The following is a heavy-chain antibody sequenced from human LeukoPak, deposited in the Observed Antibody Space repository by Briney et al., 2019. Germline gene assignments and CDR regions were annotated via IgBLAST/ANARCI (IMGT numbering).Heavy chain of an antibody. V-gene: IGHV3-30*07. CDR2: IAYEGCVE. J-gene: IGHJ4*02. Sequence: GVSVRLSCAAWSFIFRNYAMHWVRQSRGEARVCVALIAYEGCVEICGVCVGGLFTISRDNAKNSLSLHRNSLSGEDTAVYYCARRGYNWKFDYWGQGTLVTVSS. CDR3: ARRGYNWKFDY. CDR1: SFIFRNYA. D-gene: IGHD1-20*01.